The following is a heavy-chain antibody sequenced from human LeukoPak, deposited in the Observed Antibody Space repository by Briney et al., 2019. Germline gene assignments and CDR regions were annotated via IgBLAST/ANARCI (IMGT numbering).Heavy chain of an antibody. CDR2: IWYDGTNK. Sequence: WGSLRLSCAASGFTFSSFGVHWVRQAPGKGLEWVAVIWYDGTNKYYADSVKGRFTISRDNSKNTLYLQMNSLRAEDTAVYYCARRGGIHLECFDYWGQGTLVTVSS. CDR3: ARRGGIHLECFDY. D-gene: IGHD3-3*01. CDR1: GFTFSSFG. J-gene: IGHJ4*02. V-gene: IGHV3-33*01.